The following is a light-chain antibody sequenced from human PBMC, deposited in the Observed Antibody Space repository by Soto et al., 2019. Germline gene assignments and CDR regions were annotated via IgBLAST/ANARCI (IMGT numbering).Light chain of an antibody. CDR1: SSDVGGYNY. J-gene: IGLJ2*01. CDR2: DVS. CDR3: SSYTSSSTPVV. V-gene: IGLV2-14*01. Sequence: SVLTQPASVTGSPGQWITISCPGTSSDVGGYNYVSWYQQHPGKAPKLMIYDVSNRPSGVSNRFSGSKSGNTASLTISGLQAEDEADYYCSSYTSSSTPVVFGGGTKVTVL.